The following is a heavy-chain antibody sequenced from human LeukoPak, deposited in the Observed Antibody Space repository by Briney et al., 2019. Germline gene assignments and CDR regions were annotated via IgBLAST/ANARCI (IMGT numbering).Heavy chain of an antibody. CDR1: GGTFSSYT. CDR2: IITILGIA. V-gene: IGHV1-69*04. Sequence: SVKVSCKASGGTFSSYTISWVRQAPGQGLEWMGRIITILGIANYAQKFQGRVTITADKSTSTAYMELSSLRSEDTAVYYCAREFMVAAGEGLDYWGQGTLVTVSS. J-gene: IGHJ4*02. D-gene: IGHD6-13*01. CDR3: AREFMVAAGEGLDY.